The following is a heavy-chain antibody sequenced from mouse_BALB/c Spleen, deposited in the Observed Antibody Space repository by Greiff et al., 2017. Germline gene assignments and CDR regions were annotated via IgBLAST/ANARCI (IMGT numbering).Heavy chain of an antibody. CDR2: IDPANGNT. V-gene: IGHV14-3*02. J-gene: IGHJ4*01. D-gene: IGHD1-2*01. CDR3: ALITTKAMDY. CDR1: GFNIKDTY. Sequence: VHVKQSGAELVKPGASVKLSCTASGFNIKDTYMHWVKQRPEQGLEWIGRIDPANGNTKYDPKFQGKATITADTSSNTAYLQLSSLTSEDTAVYYCALITTKAMDYWGQGTSVTVSS.